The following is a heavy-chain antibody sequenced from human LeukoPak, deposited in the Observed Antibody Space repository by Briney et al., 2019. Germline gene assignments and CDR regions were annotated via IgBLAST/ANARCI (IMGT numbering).Heavy chain of an antibody. Sequence: ASVKVSCKASGYTFTSYGISWVRQAPGQGLEWMGWISAYNGNTNYTQKLQGRVTMTTDTSTSTAYMELRSLRSDDTAVYYCAREPLPDADYYDSSGYYYFDYWGQGTLVTVSS. D-gene: IGHD3-22*01. CDR1: GYTFTSYG. CDR2: ISAYNGNT. CDR3: AREPLPDADYYDSSGYYYFDY. J-gene: IGHJ4*02. V-gene: IGHV1-18*01.